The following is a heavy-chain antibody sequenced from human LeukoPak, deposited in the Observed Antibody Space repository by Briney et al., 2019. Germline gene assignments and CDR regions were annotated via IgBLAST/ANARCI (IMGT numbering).Heavy chain of an antibody. J-gene: IGHJ6*03. CDR3: ARNSFLLCSISYYYYMDV. CDR2: IYSDGTT. Sequence: GGSLRLSCAASGFTVTSNFMTWVRQAPGKGLEWVSIIYSDGTTYYVDSVKGRFTISRDSSKNTLYLQMSSLRAEDTAVYYCARNSFLLCSISYYYYMDVWGKGTTVTVS. CDR1: GFTVTSNF. D-gene: IGHD2-2*01. V-gene: IGHV3-66*02.